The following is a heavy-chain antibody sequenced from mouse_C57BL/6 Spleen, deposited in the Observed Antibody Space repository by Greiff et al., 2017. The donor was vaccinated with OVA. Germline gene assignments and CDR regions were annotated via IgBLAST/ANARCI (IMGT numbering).Heavy chain of an antibody. V-gene: IGHV1-52*01. CDR2: IDPSDSET. Sequence: QVQLKQPGAELVRPGSSVKLSCKASGYTFTSYWMHWVKQRPIQGLEWIGNIDPSDSETHYNQKFKDKATLTVDKSSSTAYMQLSSLTSEDSAVYYCARGGIYYDLAYWGQGTLVTVSA. CDR1: GYTFTSYW. CDR3: ARGGIYYDLAY. J-gene: IGHJ3*01. D-gene: IGHD2-4*01.